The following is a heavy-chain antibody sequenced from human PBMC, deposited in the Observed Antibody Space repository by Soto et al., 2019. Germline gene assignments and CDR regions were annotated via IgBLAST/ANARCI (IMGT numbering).Heavy chain of an antibody. CDR2: INSDGSST. Sequence: GGSLRLSCAASGFTFSSYWMHWVRQAPGKGLVWVSRINSDGSSTSYADSVKGRFTISRDNAKNTLYLQMNSLRAEDTAVYYCARHEAAQYYFDYWGQGTLVTVSS. J-gene: IGHJ4*02. CDR1: GFTFSSYW. V-gene: IGHV3-74*01. CDR3: ARHEAAQYYFDY. D-gene: IGHD6-13*01.